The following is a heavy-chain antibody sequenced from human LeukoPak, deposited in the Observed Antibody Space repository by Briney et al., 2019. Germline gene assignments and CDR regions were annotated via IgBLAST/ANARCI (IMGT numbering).Heavy chain of an antibody. V-gene: IGHV3-23*01. Sequence: GGSLRLSCAASGFTFSSYWMSWVRQAPGKWLEWVSAISGSGGSTYYADSVKGRFTISRDNSKNTLYLQMNSLRAEDTAVYYCAKTYSSSWPNDAFDIWGQGTMVTVSS. J-gene: IGHJ3*02. CDR3: AKTYSSSWPNDAFDI. CDR2: ISGSGGST. CDR1: GFTFSSYW. D-gene: IGHD6-13*01.